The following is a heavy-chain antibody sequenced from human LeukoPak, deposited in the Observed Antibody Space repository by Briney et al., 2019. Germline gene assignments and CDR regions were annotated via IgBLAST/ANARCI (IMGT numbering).Heavy chain of an antibody. CDR2: IRFDGSKG. CDR1: RFTFNNYG. Sequence: GGSLRLSCAAPRFTFNNYGMHWVRQAPGKGLEWVAFIRFDGSKGYYADSVKGRFTISRDMSKNTLYLQMNSLRVEDTAVYYCAKGEYCSSTSCYRQYGGFDYWGQGTLVTVSS. J-gene: IGHJ4*02. D-gene: IGHD2-2*01. CDR3: AKGEYCSSTSCYRQYGGFDY. V-gene: IGHV3-30*02.